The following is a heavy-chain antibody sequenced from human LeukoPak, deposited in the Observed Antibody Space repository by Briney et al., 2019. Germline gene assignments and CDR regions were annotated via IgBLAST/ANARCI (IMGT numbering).Heavy chain of an antibody. CDR3: ARVKYRLITMVRGVKNYYYYYMDV. Sequence: ASVKVSCKASGGTFSSYAISWVRQAPGQGLEWMGGIIPIFGTANYAQKFQGRVTITADESTSTAYMELSSLRSEDTAAYYCARVKYRLITMVRGVKNYYYYYMDVWGKGTTVTISS. V-gene: IGHV1-69*13. CDR1: GGTFSSYA. J-gene: IGHJ6*03. CDR2: IIPIFGTA. D-gene: IGHD3-10*01.